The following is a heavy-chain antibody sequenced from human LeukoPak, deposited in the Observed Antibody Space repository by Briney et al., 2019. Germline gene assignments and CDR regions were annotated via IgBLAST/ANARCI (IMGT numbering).Heavy chain of an antibody. J-gene: IGHJ4*02. D-gene: IGHD1-1*01. Sequence: GGSLRLSCAASGFTFSSYGMHWVRQAPGKGLEWVAVISYDGSNKYYADSVKGRFTISRDNAKNSLWLQMNSLKADDTAVYYCAKKGQADDDGKPDWGQGTLVTVSS. CDR1: GFTFSSYG. CDR2: ISYDGSNK. V-gene: IGHV3-30*18. CDR3: AKKGQADDDGKPD.